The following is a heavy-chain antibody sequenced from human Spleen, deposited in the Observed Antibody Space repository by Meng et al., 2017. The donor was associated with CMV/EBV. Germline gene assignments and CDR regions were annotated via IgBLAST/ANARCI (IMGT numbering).Heavy chain of an antibody. D-gene: IGHD1-14*01. Sequence: GESLKISCAASGFTFNNHEMDWVRQAPGKGLEWVSYISRSASRMSYADSVKGRFTISRDNAKNSLYLQMNSLRAEDTAVYYCARDLVPGIYGMDVWGQGTTVTVSS. J-gene: IGHJ6*02. CDR1: GFTFNNHE. CDR2: ISRSASRM. CDR3: ARDLVPGIYGMDV. V-gene: IGHV3-48*03.